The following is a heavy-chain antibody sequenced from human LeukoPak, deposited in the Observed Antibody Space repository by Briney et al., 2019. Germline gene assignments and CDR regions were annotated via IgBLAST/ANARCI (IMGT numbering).Heavy chain of an antibody. J-gene: IGHJ4*02. D-gene: IGHD5-18*01. V-gene: IGHV1-2*02. CDR3: ARDPGYSSPRGDY. CDR1: GYTFTGYY. CDR2: INPNSGGT. Sequence: GASVKVSCKASGYTFTGYYMHWVRQAPGQGLEWMGWINPNSGGTNYAQKFQGRVTMTRDTSISTAYMELSRLRSDDTAVYYCARDPGYSSPRGDYWGRGTLVTVSS.